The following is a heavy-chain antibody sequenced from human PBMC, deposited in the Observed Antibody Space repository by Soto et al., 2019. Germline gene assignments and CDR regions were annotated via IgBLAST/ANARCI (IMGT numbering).Heavy chain of an antibody. CDR1: GGTFSSYA. CDR2: IIPIFGTA. D-gene: IGHD1-26*01. Sequence: ASVKVSCKASGGTFSSYAISWVRQAPGQGLEWMGGIIPIFGTANYAQKFQRRVTITADESTSTAYMELRRLRSEDAAVYYCASKHSGSYDGCWGRGSPV. CDR3: ASKHSGSYDGC. J-gene: IGHJ4*02. V-gene: IGHV1-69*13.